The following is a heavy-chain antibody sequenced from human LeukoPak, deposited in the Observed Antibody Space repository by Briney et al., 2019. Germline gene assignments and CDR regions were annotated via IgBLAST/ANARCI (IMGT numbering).Heavy chain of an antibody. J-gene: IGHJ4*02. CDR1: GGSISSGSYY. Sequence: SQILSLTCTVSGGSISSGSYYWSWIRQPAGKGLEWIGRIYTSGSTNYNPSLKSRVTISVDTSKNQFSLKLSSVTAADTAVYYCARSGAGRWFGELLHYFDYWGQGTLVTVSS. CDR3: ARSGAGRWFGELLHYFDY. CDR2: IYTSGST. D-gene: IGHD3-10*01. V-gene: IGHV4-61*02.